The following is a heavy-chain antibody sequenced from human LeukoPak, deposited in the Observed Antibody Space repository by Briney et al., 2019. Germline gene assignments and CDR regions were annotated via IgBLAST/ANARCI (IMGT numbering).Heavy chain of an antibody. CDR2: ISAYNGNT. V-gene: IGHV1-18*01. J-gene: IGHJ4*02. Sequence: ASVKVSCKASGYTFTSYGISWVRQAPGQGLEWMGWISAYNGNTNYAQKFQGRVTMTRDTSISTAYMELSRLRSDDTAVYYCARVWGYSGYDSEDYWGQGTLVTVSS. CDR1: GYTFTSYG. CDR3: ARVWGYSGYDSEDY. D-gene: IGHD5-12*01.